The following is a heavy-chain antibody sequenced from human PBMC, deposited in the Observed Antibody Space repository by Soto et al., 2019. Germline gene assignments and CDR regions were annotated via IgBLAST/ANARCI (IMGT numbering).Heavy chain of an antibody. V-gene: IGHV3-23*01. CDR1: GFAFSNYA. CDR3: AKERLEEVGTFFEF. D-gene: IGHD6-13*01. Sequence: GSLRLSCEASGFAFSNYAMSWVLHAPGKGLEWVSGISGSGRDTYYADSVKGRLTISRDNAKNTLFLQMNSLRAEDAASYYCAKERLEEVGTFFEFWGHGILVTVSS. CDR2: ISGSGRDT. J-gene: IGHJ4*01.